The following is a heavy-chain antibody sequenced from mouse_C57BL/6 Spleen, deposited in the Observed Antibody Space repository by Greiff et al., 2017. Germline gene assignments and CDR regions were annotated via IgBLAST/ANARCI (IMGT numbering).Heavy chain of an antibody. V-gene: IGHV5-17*01. CDR1: GFTFSDYG. CDR3: ARENFITTVVPNWYFDV. J-gene: IGHJ1*03. D-gene: IGHD1-1*01. CDR2: ISSGSSTI. Sequence: EVKLVESGGGLVKPGGSLKLSCAASGFTFSDYGMHWVRQAPEKGLEWVAYISSGSSTIYYADTVKGRFTISRDNAKNTLFLQMTSLRSEDTAMYYCARENFITTVVPNWYFDVWGTGTTVTVSS.